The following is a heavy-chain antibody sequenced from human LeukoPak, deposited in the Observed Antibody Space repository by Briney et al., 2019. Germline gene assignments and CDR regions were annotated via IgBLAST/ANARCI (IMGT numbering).Heavy chain of an antibody. D-gene: IGHD3-10*01. V-gene: IGHV4-61*02. CDR1: GGSISSGSYY. CDR2: TYTSGST. Sequence: SETLSLTCTVSGGSISSGSYYWSWIRQPAGKGLEWIGRTYTSGSTNYNPSLKSRVTMSVDTSKNQFSLKLSSVTAADTAVYYCAREALIWFGELLGEFDYWGQGTLVTVSS. CDR3: AREALIWFGELLGEFDY. J-gene: IGHJ4*02.